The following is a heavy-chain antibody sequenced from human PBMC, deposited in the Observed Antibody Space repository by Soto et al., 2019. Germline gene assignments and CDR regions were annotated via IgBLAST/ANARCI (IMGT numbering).Heavy chain of an antibody. CDR1: GGTFSSYA. V-gene: IGHV1-69*06. D-gene: IGHD3-3*01. CDR2: IIPIFGTA. Sequence: SVKVSCKASGGTFSSYAISWVRQAPGQGLEWMGGIIPIFGTANYAQKFQGRVTITADKSTSTAYMELSSLRSEDTAVYYCASSERITIFGVVIDPYGMDVWGQGTTVTVS. J-gene: IGHJ6*02. CDR3: ASSERITIFGVVIDPYGMDV.